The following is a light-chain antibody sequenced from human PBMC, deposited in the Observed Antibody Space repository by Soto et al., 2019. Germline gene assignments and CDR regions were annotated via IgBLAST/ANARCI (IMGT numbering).Light chain of an antibody. Sequence: IVVTQSPDTLSLTPGERATLSCRASQSIGSSLAWYQQEPGQAPRLLIYGASSRATGIPDRFSGSGSGTDFTLTISRVEPEDFAVYYCQQYGSSGTFGQGTKVDIK. CDR2: GAS. CDR1: QSIGSS. J-gene: IGKJ1*01. V-gene: IGKV3-20*01. CDR3: QQYGSSGT.